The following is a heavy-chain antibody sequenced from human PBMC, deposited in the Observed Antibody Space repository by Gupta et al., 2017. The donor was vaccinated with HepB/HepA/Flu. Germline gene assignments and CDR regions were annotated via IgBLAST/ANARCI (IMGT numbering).Heavy chain of an antibody. Sequence: QVQLVQSGAEVKKPGSSVKVSCKASGGTFSSYAISWVRQAPGQGLEWMGGIIPIFGTANYAQKFQGRVTITADESTSTAYMELSSLRSEDTAVYYCARDLSHDYSLGTYYYYYYMDVWGKGTTVTVSS. J-gene: IGHJ6*03. CDR2: IIPIFGTA. CDR3: ARDLSHDYSLGTYYYYYYMDV. D-gene: IGHD4/OR15-4a*01. CDR1: GGTFSSYA. V-gene: IGHV1-69*01.